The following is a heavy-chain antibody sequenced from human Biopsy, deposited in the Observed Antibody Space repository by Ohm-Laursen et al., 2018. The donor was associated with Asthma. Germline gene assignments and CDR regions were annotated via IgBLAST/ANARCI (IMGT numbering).Heavy chain of an antibody. J-gene: IGHJ3*02. CDR2: VSSDGHNK. CDR3: ARQSGQDYGDSSGFDI. Sequence: SLRLSCAASGFVFSQCGMHWVRQGPGKGLEWVALVSSDGHNKYYEDSVKGRFTISRDNSRKRLYLQIDRLTVEDSAVYFCARQSGQDYGDSSGFDIWGQGTKVAVSS. D-gene: IGHD3-22*01. CDR1: GFVFSQCG. V-gene: IGHV3-30*03.